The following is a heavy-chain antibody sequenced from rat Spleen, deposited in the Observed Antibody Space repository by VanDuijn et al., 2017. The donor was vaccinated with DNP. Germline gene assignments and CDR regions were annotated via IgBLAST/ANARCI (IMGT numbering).Heavy chain of an antibody. D-gene: IGHD1-2*01. CDR1: GFTFSDYY. V-gene: IGHV5S10*01. Sequence: EVQLVESGGGLIQPGRSLKLSCAASGFTFSDYYMAWVRQAPTKGLEWVATIIYDGTRTYYRDSVKGRFTISRDDAQSTLFLQMDSLRSEDTATYYCATQAYSSYFDYWGQGVMVTVSS. J-gene: IGHJ2*01. CDR2: IIYDGTRT. CDR3: ATQAYSSYFDY.